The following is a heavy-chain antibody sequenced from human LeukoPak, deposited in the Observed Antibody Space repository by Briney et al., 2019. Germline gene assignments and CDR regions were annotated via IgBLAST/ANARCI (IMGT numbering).Heavy chain of an antibody. CDR3: ARGSGVQVWSSLDY. Sequence: GGSLRLSCSVSGFTFTDYSMNWVRRAPGKGLEWVSYIDKTSSNIYYGDSVKGRFVISRDNAKKSLYLQMTSLRDEDTALYYCARGSGVQVWSSLDYWGQGTLVTVSS. J-gene: IGHJ4*02. V-gene: IGHV3-48*02. CDR2: IDKTSSNI. D-gene: IGHD3-10*01. CDR1: GFTFTDYS.